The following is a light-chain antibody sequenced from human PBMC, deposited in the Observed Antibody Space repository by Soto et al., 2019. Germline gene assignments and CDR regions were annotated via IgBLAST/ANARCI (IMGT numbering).Light chain of an antibody. Sequence: DIQMTQSPSSLSASVGDRVTITCRASQSISSYLNWYQQKPGKAPKLLIYAASSLQSGVPSRFSGSGSGTHFTLTISSLQPEDFATYYCQQSYGTPPTFGQGTKLEIK. CDR1: QSISSY. J-gene: IGKJ2*01. CDR3: QQSYGTPPT. CDR2: AAS. V-gene: IGKV1-39*01.